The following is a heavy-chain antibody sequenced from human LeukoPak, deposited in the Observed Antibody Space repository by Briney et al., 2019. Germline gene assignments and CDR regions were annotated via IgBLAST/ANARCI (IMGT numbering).Heavy chain of an antibody. J-gene: IGHJ3*02. D-gene: IGHD3-10*01. Sequence: SQTLSLTCAISGDSVSSNSAAWNWIRQSPSIGLEWLGRTYYRSKWYNDYAVSVKSRITINPDTSKNQFSLQLNSVTPEDTAVYYCARDSLWFGELLSAFDIWGQGTMVTVSS. V-gene: IGHV6-1*01. CDR1: GDSVSSNSAA. CDR2: TYYRSKWYN. CDR3: ARDSLWFGELLSAFDI.